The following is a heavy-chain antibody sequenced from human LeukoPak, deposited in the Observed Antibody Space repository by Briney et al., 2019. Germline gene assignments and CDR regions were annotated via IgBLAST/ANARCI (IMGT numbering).Heavy chain of an antibody. V-gene: IGHV3-53*01. CDR1: GLTVSSKY. CDR3: ARLATSTGSYVDY. D-gene: IGHD1-26*01. CDR2: IYDGGGA. Sequence: HPGGSLRLSCAASGLTVSSKYMSWVRQAPGKGREWLSVIYDGGGANYADSVNARFTISRDNSKNTLYLQMDSLRAEDTAVYYCARLATSTGSYVDYWGQGTLVTVSS. J-gene: IGHJ4*02.